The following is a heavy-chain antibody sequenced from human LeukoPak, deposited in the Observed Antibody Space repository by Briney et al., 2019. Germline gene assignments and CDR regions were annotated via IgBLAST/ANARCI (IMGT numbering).Heavy chain of an antibody. V-gene: IGHV4-59*01. J-gene: IGHJ4*02. CDR1: GGSLSSYY. CDR3: ARAPGIAAAGTHFDF. CDR2: IYYSGSA. Sequence: SETLSLTCTVSGGSLSSYYWSGIRQPPGKGLEWIGYIYYSGSAKYNPSLKSRVTISVDTSKNQFSLKLSSVTAGDTAVYYCARAPGIAAAGTHFDFWGQGTLVTVSS. D-gene: IGHD6-13*01.